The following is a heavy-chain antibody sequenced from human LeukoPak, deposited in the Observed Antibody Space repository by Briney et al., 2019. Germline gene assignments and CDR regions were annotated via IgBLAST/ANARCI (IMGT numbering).Heavy chain of an antibody. J-gene: IGHJ6*03. CDR3: ARVLYYYYYMDV. CDR1: GGSFSGYY. V-gene: IGHV4-34*01. CDR2: INHSGST. Sequence: SETLSLTCAVYGGSFSGYYWSWIRQPPGKGLEWIGEINHSGSTNYNPSLKSRVTISVDTSKNQFSLKLSSVTAADTAVYYRARVLYYYYYMDVWGKGTTVTVSS.